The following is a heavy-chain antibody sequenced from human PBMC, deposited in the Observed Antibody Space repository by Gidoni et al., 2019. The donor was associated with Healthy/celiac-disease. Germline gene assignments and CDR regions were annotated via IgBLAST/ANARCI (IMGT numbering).Heavy chain of an antibody. CDR2: IYYSGST. D-gene: IGHD2-2*01. J-gene: IGHJ6*03. V-gene: IGHV4-39*01. Sequence: QLQLQESGPGLVKPSETLSLTCTVSGASISSSSYYWGWIRQPPGKGLEWIGSIYYSGSTYYNPSLKIRVTISGDTSKNQFSLKLSSVTAADTAVYYCVIVNYYYYYMDVWGKGTTVTVSS. CDR3: VIVNYYYYYMDV. CDR1: GASISSSSYY.